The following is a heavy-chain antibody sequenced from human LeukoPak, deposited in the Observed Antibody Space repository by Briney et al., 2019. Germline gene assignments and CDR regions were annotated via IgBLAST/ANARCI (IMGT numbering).Heavy chain of an antibody. D-gene: IGHD2-2*01. CDR1: GGSISSGGYY. V-gene: IGHV4-30-2*01. Sequence: SETLSLTCTVSGGSISSGGYYWSWIRQPPGKGLEWIGYIYHSGSTYYNPSLKSRVTISVDRSKNQFSLKLSSVTAADTAVYYCARLFGQYQLPYFEYWGQGTLVTVSS. J-gene: IGHJ4*02. CDR2: IYHSGST. CDR3: ARLFGQYQLPYFEY.